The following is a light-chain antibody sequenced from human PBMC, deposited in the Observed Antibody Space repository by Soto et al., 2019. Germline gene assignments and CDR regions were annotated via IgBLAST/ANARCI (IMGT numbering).Light chain of an antibody. J-gene: IGKJ2*01. CDR3: HQYGSSSPT. CDR1: QNITGYY. V-gene: IGKV3-20*01. Sequence: EIVLRQSPGTLSLSPGERATLFCRASQNITGYYLAWYQRKPGQAPRLLIYGASSRATGIPDRFSGSGSGTDFTLTIIALEPEDFAVDYCHQYGSSSPTFGQGTKMEIK. CDR2: GAS.